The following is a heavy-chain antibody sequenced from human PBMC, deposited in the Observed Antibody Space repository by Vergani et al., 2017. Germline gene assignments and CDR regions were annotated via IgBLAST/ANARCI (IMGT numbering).Heavy chain of an antibody. CDR2: ISFDGTNE. J-gene: IGHJ4*02. Sequence: QVQLVESGGGVVQPGTSLRLSCVVSGFALNRHAMYWVRQAPGKGLEWVVGISFDGTNEYYPDLVKGRFTISRDIAKNTLYLQVRSLRLEDTGVYHCVRDRGLCAGGRCYTEAWDYWGPGTLVTVSS. CDR1: GFALNRHA. CDR3: VRDRGLCAGGRCYTEAWDY. V-gene: IGHV3-30-3*01. D-gene: IGHD2-2*02.